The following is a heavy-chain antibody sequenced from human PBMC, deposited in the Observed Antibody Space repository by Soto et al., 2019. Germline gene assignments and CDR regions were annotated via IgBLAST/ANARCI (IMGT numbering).Heavy chain of an antibody. J-gene: IGHJ3*02. CDR3: ARTTRIWAFDI. Sequence: SEILSLTCTVSGCSISSYYWSWIRQPPGKGLEWIGYIYYSGSTNYNPSLKSRVTISVDTSKNQFSLKLSSVTAADTAVYYCARTTRIWAFDIWGQGTMVTVSS. CDR2: IYYSGST. CDR1: GCSISSYY. D-gene: IGHD4-17*01. V-gene: IGHV4-59*08.